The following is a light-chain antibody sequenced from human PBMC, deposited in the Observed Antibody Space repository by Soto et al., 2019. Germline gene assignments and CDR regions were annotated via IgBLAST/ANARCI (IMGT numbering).Light chain of an antibody. CDR3: QQYNSYQT. Sequence: AIRMTQSPSSLSASTGDRVTITCRASQGISSYLAWYQQKPGKAPKLLIYAASTLQSGVPSRFSGSGSGTDFTLTISSLQPEDFATYYCQQYNSYQTFGQGTKVDIK. V-gene: IGKV1-8*01. CDR2: AAS. J-gene: IGKJ1*01. CDR1: QGISSY.